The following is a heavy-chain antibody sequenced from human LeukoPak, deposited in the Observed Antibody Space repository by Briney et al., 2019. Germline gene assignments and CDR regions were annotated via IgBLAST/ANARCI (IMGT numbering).Heavy chain of an antibody. CDR2: ISRNSGSI. CDR1: GFTFDDYA. J-gene: IGHJ4*02. CDR3: ARSRFYFDY. Sequence: PGGSLRLSYAASGFTFDDYAMHWVRQAPGKGLEWVSGISRNSGSIGYADSVKGRFTISRDNAKNSLYLQLNSLRAEDTAVYYCARSRFYFDYWGQGTLVTVSS. V-gene: IGHV3-9*01.